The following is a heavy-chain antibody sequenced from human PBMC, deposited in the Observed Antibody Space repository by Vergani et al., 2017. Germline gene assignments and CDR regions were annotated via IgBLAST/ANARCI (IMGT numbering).Heavy chain of an antibody. CDR2: IKQDGSEK. J-gene: IGHJ6*03. Sequence: EVQLVESGGGLVQPGGSLRLSCAASGFTFSSYWMSWVRQAPGKGLEWVANIKQDGSEKYYVDSVKGRFTISRDNAKNSLYLQMNSLRGEDTAVYYCARDLRGSYYYYYMDVWGKGTTVTVSS. D-gene: IGHD3-16*01. V-gene: IGHV3-7*01. CDR3: ARDLRGSYYYYYMDV. CDR1: GFTFSSYW.